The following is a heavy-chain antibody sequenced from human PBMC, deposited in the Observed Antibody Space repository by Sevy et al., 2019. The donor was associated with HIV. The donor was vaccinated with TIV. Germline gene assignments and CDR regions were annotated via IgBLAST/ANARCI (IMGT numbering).Heavy chain of an antibody. V-gene: IGHV4-34*01. CDR3: ARACRSVVPATVLGLGFEYFFAMDV. J-gene: IGHJ6*02. CDR2: IDHSGSI. D-gene: IGHD1-26*01. Sequence: SETLSLTCAVYGGSFSGYDWSWIRQPPGKGLEWVGEIDHSGSINYNPSLKSRVTISIDTSNNQFSLKLTSVTAADTAVYYCARACRSVVPATVLGLGFEYFFAMDVWGQGTTVTVSS. CDR1: GGSFSGYD.